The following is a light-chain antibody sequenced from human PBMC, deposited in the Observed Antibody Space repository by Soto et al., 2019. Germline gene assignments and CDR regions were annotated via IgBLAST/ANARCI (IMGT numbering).Light chain of an antibody. J-gene: IGKJ1*01. CDR2: GAS. CDR3: QQRSNWPRT. Sequence: EIVMTQSPATLSVSPGERAIVSCRASQSVSSDLAWYQQKPGQAPRLLIYGASTRATGFPARFSGSGSGTDFTLTISSLEPEDFAVYYCQQRSNWPRTFGQGTKVDI. CDR1: QSVSSD. V-gene: IGKV3-11*01.